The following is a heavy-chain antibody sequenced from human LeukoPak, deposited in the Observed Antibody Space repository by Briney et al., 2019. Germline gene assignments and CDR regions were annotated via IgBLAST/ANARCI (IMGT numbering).Heavy chain of an antibody. CDR2: IYYSGST. J-gene: IGHJ4*02. D-gene: IGHD5-12*01. V-gene: IGHV4-39*07. Sequence: SETLSLTCTVSGGSISSSSYYWGWIRQPPGKGLEWIGSIYYSGSTYYNPSLKSRVTISVDTSKNQFSLKLSSVTAADTAVYYCARDHNSGYDPESGGDFYYFDYWGQGTLVTVSS. CDR3: ARDHNSGYDPESGGDFYYFDY. CDR1: GGSISSSSYY.